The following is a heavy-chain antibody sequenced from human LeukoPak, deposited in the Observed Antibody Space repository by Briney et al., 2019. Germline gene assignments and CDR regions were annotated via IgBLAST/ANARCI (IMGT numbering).Heavy chain of an antibody. Sequence: SQTLSLTCTVSGGSISSGSYYWGWIRQPAGKGLEWIGRIYTSGSTNYNPSLKSRVTISVDTSKNQFSLRLRSVTAADTAVYYCARDWYSSSWYRGGAFDIWGQGTMVTVSS. V-gene: IGHV4-61*02. J-gene: IGHJ3*02. D-gene: IGHD6-13*01. CDR3: ARDWYSSSWYRGGAFDI. CDR1: GGSISSGSYY. CDR2: IYTSGST.